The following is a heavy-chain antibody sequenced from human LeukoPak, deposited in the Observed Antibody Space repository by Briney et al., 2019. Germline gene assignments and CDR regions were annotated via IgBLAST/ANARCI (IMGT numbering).Heavy chain of an antibody. CDR2: IRSDGSYK. CDR1: GFTFSTYG. D-gene: IGHD3-10*01. J-gene: IGHJ4*02. V-gene: IGHV3-30*02. Sequence: PGGSLRLSCAASGFTFSTYGMHWVRQAPGKGLEWVTFIRSDGSYKYYADSVKGRFTISRDNSKNTLYLQMNSLKTEDTAVYYCTRIYYYGSGSYWDTFDYWGQGTLVTVSS. CDR3: TRIYYYGSGSYWDTFDY.